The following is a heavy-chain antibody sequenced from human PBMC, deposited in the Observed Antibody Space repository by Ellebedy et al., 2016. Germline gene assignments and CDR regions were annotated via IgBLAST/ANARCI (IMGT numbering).Heavy chain of an antibody. J-gene: IGHJ5*02. V-gene: IGHV1-46*01. CDR3: ARDIDYTADL. Sequence: ASVKVSCKESGNTFTSYCVHWVRQAPGQGLQWMGVLKPSDGTTIYTQKFQGRVTMTRDTSTNTAYMELRSLRSDDTAVYYCARDIDYTADLWGQGTLVTVSS. D-gene: IGHD4-11*01. CDR1: GNTFTSYC. CDR2: LKPSDGTT.